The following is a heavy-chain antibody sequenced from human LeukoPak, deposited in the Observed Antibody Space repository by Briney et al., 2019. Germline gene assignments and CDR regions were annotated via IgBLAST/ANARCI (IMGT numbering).Heavy chain of an antibody. CDR2: ISYSGPHM. J-gene: IGHJ4*02. D-gene: IGHD4-17*01. CDR1: GFAFSRYS. Sequence: GGSLRLSCAASGFAFSRYSMNWVRQAPGKGLEWVSSISYSGPHMFYADSVRGRFTISRDNAENSLFLRMNSLRAEDTAVYFCASNDYRDEGIDSWGQGTLVTVSS. V-gene: IGHV3-21*01. CDR3: ASNDYRDEGIDS.